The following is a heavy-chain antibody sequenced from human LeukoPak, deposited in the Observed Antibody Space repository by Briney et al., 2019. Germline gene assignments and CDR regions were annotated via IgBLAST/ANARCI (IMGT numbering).Heavy chain of an antibody. Sequence: ASVKVSCKASGYIFTGYYIHWVRQAPGQGLEWMGWINPNSGGTNYAQKFQGRVTMARDTPIRTAYMELSRLRSDDTAIYYCARNYGSGSDVYFDYWGQGTLVTVSS. CDR3: ARNYGSGSDVYFDY. V-gene: IGHV1-2*02. J-gene: IGHJ4*02. D-gene: IGHD3-10*01. CDR1: GYIFTGYY. CDR2: INPNSGGT.